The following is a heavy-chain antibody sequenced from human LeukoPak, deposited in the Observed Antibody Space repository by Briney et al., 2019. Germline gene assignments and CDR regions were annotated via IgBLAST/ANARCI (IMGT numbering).Heavy chain of an antibody. CDR1: GFTFSSYG. Sequence: GGSLRLSCAASGFTFSSYGMHWVRQAPGKGLEWVAFIRYDGSNKYYADSVKGRFTISRDNSKNTLYLQMNSLRAEDTAVYYCARALNWNYGGAYFDYWGQGTLVTVSS. D-gene: IGHD1-7*01. J-gene: IGHJ4*02. CDR3: ARALNWNYGGAYFDY. CDR2: IRYDGSNK. V-gene: IGHV3-30*02.